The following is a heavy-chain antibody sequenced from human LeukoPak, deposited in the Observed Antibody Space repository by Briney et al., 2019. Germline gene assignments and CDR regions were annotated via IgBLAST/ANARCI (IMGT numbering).Heavy chain of an antibody. D-gene: IGHD4-17*01. CDR1: GDSITSGGYH. CDR2: ISNSGST. Sequence: SETLSLTCTVSGDSITSGGYHWTWIRQHPGKGLERIGYISNSGSTYYTPSLKIRVNISMDTSKNKFSLSLTSVTAADTAVYYCARDYGDYFRWFDPWGQGTLVTVSS. J-gene: IGHJ5*02. CDR3: ARDYGDYFRWFDP. V-gene: IGHV4-31*03.